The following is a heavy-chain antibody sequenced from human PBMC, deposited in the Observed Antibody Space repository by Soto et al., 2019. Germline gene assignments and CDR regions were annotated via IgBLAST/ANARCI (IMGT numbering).Heavy chain of an antibody. V-gene: IGHV3-23*01. J-gene: IGHJ4*02. Sequence: GGSLRLSCTASGFTFSAYGMSWVRQAPGKGLEWVSGISGSGRVTNYADSVKGRFTIARDNSRNTLYLQMNSLRAEDTAVYYCARDYDYIWGSYRLYYFDYWGQGTLVTVS. D-gene: IGHD3-16*02. CDR2: ISGSGRVT. CDR3: ARDYDYIWGSYRLYYFDY. CDR1: GFTFSAYG.